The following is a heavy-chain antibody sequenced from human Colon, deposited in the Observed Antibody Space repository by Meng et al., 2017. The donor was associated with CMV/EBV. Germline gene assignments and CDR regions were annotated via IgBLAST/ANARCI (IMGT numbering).Heavy chain of an antibody. CDR1: GFSLNTYEVG. CDR3: AHKSLPAAFFDY. V-gene: IGHV2-5*02. CDR2: IYWDDDK. Sequence: QITLKESGPTLVKPTQTLTLTCTFSGFSLNTYEVGVGWFRRPPGKAPEWLALIYWDDDKRYRSSLGNRLTLTHDASKNQVVLTMTDMDPVDTATYYCAHKSLPAAFFDYWSQGTLVTVAS. D-gene: IGHD2-2*01. J-gene: IGHJ4*02.